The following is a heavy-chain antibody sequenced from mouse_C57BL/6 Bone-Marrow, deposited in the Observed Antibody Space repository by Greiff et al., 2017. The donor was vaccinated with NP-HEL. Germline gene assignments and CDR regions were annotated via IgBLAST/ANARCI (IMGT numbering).Heavy chain of an antibody. CDR2: IHPSDSDT. Sequence: QVQLQQPGAELVKPGASVKVSCKASGYTFTSYWMHWVKQRPGQGLEWIGMIHPSDSDTNYNQKFKGKATLTVDKSSSTAYMQLSSLTSEDSAVYYCAIYYYGSMYFDYWGQGTTLTVSS. CDR3: AIYYYGSMYFDY. V-gene: IGHV1-74*01. CDR1: GYTFTSYW. J-gene: IGHJ2*01. D-gene: IGHD1-1*01.